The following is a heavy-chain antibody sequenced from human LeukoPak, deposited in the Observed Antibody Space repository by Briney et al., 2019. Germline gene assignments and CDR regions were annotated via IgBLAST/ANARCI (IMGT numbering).Heavy chain of an antibody. D-gene: IGHD3-10*01. CDR2: IYYSGST. V-gene: IGHV4-59*01. J-gene: IGHJ6*03. Sequence: ASETLSLTCTVSGGSISSYYWSWIRQPPGKGLEWIGYIYYSGSTNYNPSLKSRVTISVDTSKNQFSLKLSSVTAADTAAYYCARAHYYYGSGSYYNTYYYYYMDVWGKGTTVTISS. CDR3: ARAHYYYGSGSYYNTYYYYYMDV. CDR1: GGSISSYY.